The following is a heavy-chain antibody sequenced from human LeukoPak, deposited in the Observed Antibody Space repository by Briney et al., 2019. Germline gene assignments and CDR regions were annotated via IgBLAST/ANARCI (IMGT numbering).Heavy chain of an antibody. J-gene: IGHJ4*02. CDR3: AKSTGYSTTGRDFDS. D-gene: IGHD6-13*01. CDR1: GFTFSSYA. Sequence: PGGSLRLSCAASGFTFSSYAMSWVRQAPGKGLEWVSDISGGGATTFYADSVKGRFAISRDNSKNTLYLQLGSLRAEDTAVYYCAKSTGYSTTGRDFDSWGRGTLVTVSP. CDR2: ISGGGATT. V-gene: IGHV3-23*01.